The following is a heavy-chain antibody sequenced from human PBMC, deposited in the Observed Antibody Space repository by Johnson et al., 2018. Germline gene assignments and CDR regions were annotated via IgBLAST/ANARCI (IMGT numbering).Heavy chain of an antibody. V-gene: IGHV3-30*18. J-gene: IGHJ6*02. Sequence: QVQLVETGGGVVQXGRSXRLXCAASGFTFSTYGMHWVRQAPGKGLDWAAVISYDGTNKHHADSVKRRSSIPRDNSKNMLYLQMTSLRTEDTALYFCVKERLTYSIGWDGGDYYSYGMDVWGQGTTVTVSS. CDR1: GFTFSTYG. CDR3: VKERLTYSIGWDGGDYYSYGMDV. D-gene: IGHD6-19*01. CDR2: ISYDGTNK.